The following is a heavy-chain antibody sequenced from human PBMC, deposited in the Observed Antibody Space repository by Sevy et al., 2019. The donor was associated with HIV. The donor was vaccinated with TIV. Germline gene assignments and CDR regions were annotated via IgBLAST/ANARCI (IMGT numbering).Heavy chain of an antibody. CDR2: INQAGSDK. Sequence: GGSLRLSCAASGFTFSDSWMTWVRQGPGKGLEWVANINQAGSDKYDVDSVRGRFTISRDNAKNSLYLQMNSLRVEDKALYYCAGGGFLSRYWGQGSLVTVSS. CDR1: GFTFSDSW. J-gene: IGHJ4*02. V-gene: IGHV3-7*01. CDR3: AGGGFLSRY. D-gene: IGHD2-15*01.